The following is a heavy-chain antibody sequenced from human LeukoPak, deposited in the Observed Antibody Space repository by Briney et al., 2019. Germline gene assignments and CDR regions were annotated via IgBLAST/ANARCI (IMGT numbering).Heavy chain of an antibody. CDR2: ISWNSGSI. J-gene: IGHJ4*02. Sequence: PGGSLRLSRAASGFTFDDYAMHWVRHAPGKGLEWVSGISWNSGSIGYADSVKGRFTISRDNAKNSLYLQMNSLRAEDTAVYYCARGPRYPNGSGSGWGQGTLVTVSA. D-gene: IGHD3-10*01. CDR1: GFTFDDYA. CDR3: ARGPRYPNGSGSG. V-gene: IGHV3-9*01.